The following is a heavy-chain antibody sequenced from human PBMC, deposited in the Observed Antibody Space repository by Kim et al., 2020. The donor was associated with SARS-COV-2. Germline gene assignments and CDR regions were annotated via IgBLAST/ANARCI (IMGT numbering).Heavy chain of an antibody. V-gene: IGHV4-39*01. CDR2: IYYSGST. D-gene: IGHD2-2*01. J-gene: IGHJ4*02. CDR1: GGSISSSSYY. CDR3: AVVVPAAMYTWGSYQRIDY. Sequence: SETLSLTCTVSGGSISSSSYYWGWIRQPPGKGLEWIGSIYYSGSTYYNPSLKSRVTISVDTSKNQFSLKLSSVTAADTAVYYCAVVVPAAMYTWGSYQRIDYWGQGTLVTVSS.